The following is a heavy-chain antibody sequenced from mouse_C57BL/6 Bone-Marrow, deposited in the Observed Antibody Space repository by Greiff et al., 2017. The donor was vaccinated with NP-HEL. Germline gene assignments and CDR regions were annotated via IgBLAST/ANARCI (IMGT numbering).Heavy chain of an antibody. Sequence: VKLVESGAELVKPGASVKMSCKASGYTFTSYWITWVKQRPGQGLEWIGDIYPGSGSTNYNEKFKSKATLTVDTSSSTAYMQLSSLTSEDSAVYYCARETYSNYPFAYWGQGTLVTVSA. J-gene: IGHJ3*01. V-gene: IGHV1-55*01. CDR2: IYPGSGST. CDR3: ARETYSNYPFAY. CDR1: GYTFTSYW. D-gene: IGHD2-5*01.